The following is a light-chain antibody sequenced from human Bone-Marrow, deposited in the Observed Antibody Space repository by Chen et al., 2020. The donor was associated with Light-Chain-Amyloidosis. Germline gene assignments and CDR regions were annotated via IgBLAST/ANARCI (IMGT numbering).Light chain of an antibody. V-gene: IGLV3-25*03. CDR1: DLPTKY. CDR2: RDT. Sequence: SYELTHPPSVSVSPGQTARNTCYGDDLPTKYAYWYQQKPGQAPVLVIHRDTERPSGISERFSGSSSGTTATLTISGVQAEDEADYHCQSADSSGTYEVIFGGGTKLTVL. J-gene: IGLJ2*01. CDR3: QSADSSGTYEVI.